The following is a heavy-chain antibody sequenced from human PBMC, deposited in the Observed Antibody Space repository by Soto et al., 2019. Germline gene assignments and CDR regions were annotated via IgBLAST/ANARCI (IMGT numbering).Heavy chain of an antibody. Sequence: GSGPTLVNPTETLTLTCTFSGFSLSASGVGVGWIRQPPGKALEWLALIYWDDDKRYSPSLKSRLTITKDTSKNQVVLTMTNMDPVDTATYYCAHRQAPQEAVAGENDAFDIWGQGTMVTVSS. J-gene: IGHJ3*02. CDR3: AHRQAPQEAVAGENDAFDI. D-gene: IGHD6-19*01. CDR2: IYWDDDK. V-gene: IGHV2-5*02. CDR1: GFSLSASGVG.